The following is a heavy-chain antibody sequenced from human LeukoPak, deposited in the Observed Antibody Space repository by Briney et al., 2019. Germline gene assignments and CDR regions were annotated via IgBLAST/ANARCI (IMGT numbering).Heavy chain of an antibody. J-gene: IGHJ4*02. V-gene: IGHV5-51*01. CDR2: IYPGDSDT. Sequence: GESLQISCEGSGYSFTSYWIAWVRQMPGKGLEWMGIIYPGDSDTRYSPSFQGQVTISADKSISTAYLQWRSLKASDTAMYYCARQWYEDTAMVDYWGQGTLVTVSS. CDR3: ARQWYEDTAMVDY. CDR1: GYSFTSYW. D-gene: IGHD5-18*01.